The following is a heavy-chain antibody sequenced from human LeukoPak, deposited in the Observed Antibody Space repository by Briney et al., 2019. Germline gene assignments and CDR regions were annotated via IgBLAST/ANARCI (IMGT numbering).Heavy chain of an antibody. D-gene: IGHD1-26*01. J-gene: IGHJ4*02. CDR2: INPNSGGT. Sequence: ASVKVSCKASGYIFTGYYMHWVRQAPGQGVEWMGWINPNSGGTNSAQKFQGRVTMTRDTSISTAYMELSRLTSDDTAVYYCARHPYSGSYHFDYWGQGTLVTVSS. CDR3: ARHPYSGSYHFDY. V-gene: IGHV1-2*02. CDR1: GYIFTGYY.